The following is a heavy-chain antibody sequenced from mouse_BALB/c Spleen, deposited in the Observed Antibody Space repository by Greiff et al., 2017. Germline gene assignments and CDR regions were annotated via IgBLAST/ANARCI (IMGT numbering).Heavy chain of an antibody. CDR2: ISSGGGST. Sequence: EVQGVESGGGLVKPGGSLKLSCAASGFAFSSYDMSWVRQTPEKRLEWVAYISSGGGSTYYPDTVKGRFTISRDNAKNTLYLQMSSLKSEDTAMYYCASLYYGNYNWGQGTTLTVSS. J-gene: IGHJ2*01. D-gene: IGHD2-1*01. CDR1: GFAFSSYD. CDR3: ASLYYGNYN. V-gene: IGHV5-12-1*01.